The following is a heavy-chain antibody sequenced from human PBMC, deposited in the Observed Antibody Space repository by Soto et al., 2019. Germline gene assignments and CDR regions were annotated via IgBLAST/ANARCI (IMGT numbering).Heavy chain of an antibody. J-gene: IGHJ3*02. CDR3: TIGSWSGEVFDI. V-gene: IGHV1-69*02. D-gene: IGHD2-21*01. CDR1: GGTFSTYS. Sequence: QVQLVQSGAEVKKPGSAVKVSCKDSGGTFSTYSMFWVRQAPGQGLEWMGRIIPMLGIANYAQKVQGRVTXXAXXSTGTAYMELSSLRSEDTALYYCTIGSWSGEVFDIWGQGTMVTVSS. CDR2: IIPMLGIA.